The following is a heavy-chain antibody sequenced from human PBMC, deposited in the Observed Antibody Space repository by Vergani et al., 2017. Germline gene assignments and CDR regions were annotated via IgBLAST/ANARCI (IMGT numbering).Heavy chain of an antibody. CDR1: GGTFSSYT. CDR3: ARDKDVGYCYYVDMVSCYFGMDV. D-gene: IGHD3-10*02. V-gene: IGHV1-69*08. J-gene: IGHJ6*02. Sequence: QVQLVQSGAEVKKPGSSVKVSCKASGGTFSSYTISWVRQAPGQGLEWMGRIIPILGIANYAQKFQGRVTITADKSTSTAYMELGSLRSEDTAVYYCARDKDVGYCYYVDMVSCYFGMDVWGQGTTVTVSS. CDR2: IIPILGIA.